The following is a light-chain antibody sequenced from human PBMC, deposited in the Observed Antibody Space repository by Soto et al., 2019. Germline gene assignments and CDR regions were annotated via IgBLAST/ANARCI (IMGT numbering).Light chain of an antibody. CDR3: ATWDGSLTGEV. CDR1: SSDVGGYNY. V-gene: IGLV2-8*01. J-gene: IGLJ2*01. Sequence: QSVLTQPPSASGSPGQSVAISCTGTSSDVGGYNYVSWYQQHPGKAPKLMIYDNNKRPSGIPDRFSGSKSGTSGTLDITGLQTGDEADYYCATWDGSLTGEVFGGGTQLTVL. CDR2: DNN.